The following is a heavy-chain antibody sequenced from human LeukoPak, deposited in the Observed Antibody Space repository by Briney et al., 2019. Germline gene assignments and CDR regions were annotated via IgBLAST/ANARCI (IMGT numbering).Heavy chain of an antibody. J-gene: IGHJ6*02. CDR3: ARVPRYDFWSGLLRAIYGMDV. CDR2: IYYSGST. Sequence: SETLSLTCTVSGGSISSSSYYWGWIRQPPGKGLEWIGSIYYSGSTYYNPSLKSRVTISVDTSKNQFSLKLSSVTAADTAVYYCARVPRYDFWSGLLRAIYGMDVWGQGTTVTVSS. V-gene: IGHV4-39*01. CDR1: GGSISSSSYY. D-gene: IGHD3-3*01.